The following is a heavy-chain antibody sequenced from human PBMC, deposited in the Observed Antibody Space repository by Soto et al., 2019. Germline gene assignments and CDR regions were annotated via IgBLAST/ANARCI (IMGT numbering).Heavy chain of an antibody. CDR2: IYSRGST. Sequence: TGGSLRLSCAASVFTVSSNYMIWVRQAPGKGLEWVSVIYSRGSTYYADSVKGRFTISRDNSKNTLYLQMNSLRAEDTAVYYCARDNMEYSSPNSRPLRVNWGQGTLVTVSS. CDR1: VFTVSSNY. D-gene: IGHD6-6*01. CDR3: ARDNMEYSSPNSRPLRVN. V-gene: IGHV3-53*01. J-gene: IGHJ4*02.